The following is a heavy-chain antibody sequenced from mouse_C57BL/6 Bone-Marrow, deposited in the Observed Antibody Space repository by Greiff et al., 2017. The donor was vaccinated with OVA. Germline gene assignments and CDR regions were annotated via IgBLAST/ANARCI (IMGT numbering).Heavy chain of an antibody. V-gene: IGHV5-9-1*02. J-gene: IGHJ4*01. CDR1: GFTFSSYA. Sequence: VQVVASGAGLVKPGGSLKLSCAASGFTFSSYAMSWVRQTPGKRLEWVAYISSGGDYIYYADTVKGRFTISRDNARNTLYLQMSSLKSEDTAMYYCTRLLDAMDYWGQGTSVTVSS. CDR2: ISSGGDYI. D-gene: IGHD2-1*01. CDR3: TRLLDAMDY.